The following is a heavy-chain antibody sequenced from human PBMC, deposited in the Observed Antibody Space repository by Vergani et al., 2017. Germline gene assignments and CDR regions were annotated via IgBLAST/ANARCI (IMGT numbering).Heavy chain of an antibody. CDR3: AKGRGVIIGVSYYYGMDV. Sequence: EVQLLESGGGLVQPGGSLRLSCAASGFTFSSYAMSWVRQAPGKGLEWVSAISGSGGSTYYADTVKGRFTISRDNSKNTLYLQMNSLRAEDTAVYYCAKGRGVIIGVSYYYGMDVWGQGTTVTVSS. J-gene: IGHJ6*02. V-gene: IGHV3-23*01. CDR2: ISGSGGST. D-gene: IGHD3-10*01. CDR1: GFTFSSYA.